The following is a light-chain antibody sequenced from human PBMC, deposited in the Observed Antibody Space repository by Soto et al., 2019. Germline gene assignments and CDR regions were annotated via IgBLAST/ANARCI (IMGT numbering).Light chain of an antibody. Sequence: EIVMTHSPATLSVCPGEIVTLSCRASQSVSRNLAWYQQKPGQAPRLLIYGASTRATGIPARFSGSGSGTEFTLTIDSLQSEDFAIYFRQQYYNWPGTFGGGTKVDIK. J-gene: IGKJ4*01. CDR2: GAS. CDR1: QSVSRN. CDR3: QQYYNWPGT. V-gene: IGKV3-15*01.